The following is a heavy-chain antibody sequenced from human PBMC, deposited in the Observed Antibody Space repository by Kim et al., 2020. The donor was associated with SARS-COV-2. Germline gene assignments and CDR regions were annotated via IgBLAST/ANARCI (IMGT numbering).Heavy chain of an antibody. J-gene: IGHJ3*02. CDR1: GFTFSSYA. V-gene: IGHV3-23*01. CDR2: ISGSGGST. D-gene: IGHD2-2*01. Sequence: GGSLRLSCAASGFTFSSYAMSWVRQAPGKGLEWVSAISGSGGSTYYADSVKGRFTISRDNSKNTLYLQMNSLRAEDTAVYYCAKDMREYCSSTSCYHAFDIWGQGTMVTVSS. CDR3: AKDMREYCSSTSCYHAFDI.